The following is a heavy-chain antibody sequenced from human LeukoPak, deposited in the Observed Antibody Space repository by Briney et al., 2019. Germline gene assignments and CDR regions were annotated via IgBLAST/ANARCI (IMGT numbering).Heavy chain of an antibody. CDR1: GYTFTSYG. D-gene: IGHD1-26*01. Sequence: ASVKVSCKASGYTFTSYGISWVRQAPGQGLEWMGWISAYNCNTNYAQKLQGRVTMTTDTSTSTAYMELRSLRSDDTAVYYCARPAYSGSYYYYGMDVWGQGTTVTVSS. CDR3: ARPAYSGSYYYYGMDV. CDR2: ISAYNCNT. V-gene: IGHV1-18*04. J-gene: IGHJ6*02.